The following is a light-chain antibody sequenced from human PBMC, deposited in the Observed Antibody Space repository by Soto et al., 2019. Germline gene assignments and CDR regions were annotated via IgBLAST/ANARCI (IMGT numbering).Light chain of an antibody. Sequence: QSVLTQPPSVSGAPGQRVTISCTGSSSNIGAGYDVHWYQQLPGTAPKLLIYGNSNRPSGVPDRFSGSKSGTXASLAITGLQAEDEADYYCQSYDSSLSAYVFGTGTKXTVL. CDR2: GNS. J-gene: IGLJ1*01. V-gene: IGLV1-40*01. CDR3: QSYDSSLSAYV. CDR1: SSNIGAGYD.